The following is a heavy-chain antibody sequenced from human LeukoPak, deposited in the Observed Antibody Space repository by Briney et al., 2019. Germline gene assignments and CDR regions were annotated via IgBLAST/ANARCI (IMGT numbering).Heavy chain of an antibody. Sequence: PGGSLRVSCAASGFTFSSYGMSWVRQAPGKGLEWVSAISGSGGSTYYADSVKGRFTISRDNSKNTLYLQMNSLRAEDTAVYYCTRGNKDYGDYARGLSDYWGQGTLVTVSS. V-gene: IGHV3-23*01. CDR1: GFTFSSYG. J-gene: IGHJ4*02. CDR3: TRGNKDYGDYARGLSDY. CDR2: ISGSGGST. D-gene: IGHD4-17*01.